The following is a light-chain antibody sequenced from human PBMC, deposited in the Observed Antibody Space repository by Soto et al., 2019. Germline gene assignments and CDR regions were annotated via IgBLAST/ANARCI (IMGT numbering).Light chain of an antibody. CDR3: EQYYDGPQN. J-gene: IGKJ1*01. V-gene: IGKV4-1*01. CDR2: WAS. Sequence: DIVMTQSPDSLAVSLGERATINCKSSQSILYSPNNKTYLAWYQQKPGQPPKLLIYWASTRESGVPDRSSVSGSGTDFTLTISSLQAEDGAMDYCEQYYDGPQNFGKRTKVEIK. CDR1: QSILYSPNNKTY.